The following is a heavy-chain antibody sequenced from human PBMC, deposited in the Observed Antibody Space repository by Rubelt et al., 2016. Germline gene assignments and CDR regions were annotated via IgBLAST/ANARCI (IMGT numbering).Heavy chain of an antibody. J-gene: IGHJ4*02. CDR3: ARAVGWKQWLNYFDY. V-gene: IGHV3-74*01. D-gene: IGHD6-19*01. Sequence: VWVSRIHSDGSGISYADSVKGRFTISRDNAKNTLYVQMNSLRSEDTAVYYCARAVGWKQWLNYFDYWGRGTLVTVSS. CDR2: IHSDGSGI.